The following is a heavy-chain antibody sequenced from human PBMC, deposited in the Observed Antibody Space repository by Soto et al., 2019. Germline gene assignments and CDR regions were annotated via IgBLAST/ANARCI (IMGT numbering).Heavy chain of an antibody. CDR1: GGSISSGDYY. J-gene: IGHJ6*02. Sequence: SETLSLTCTVSGGSISSGDYYWSWIRQPPGKGLEWIGYIYYSGSTYYNPSLKSRVTISVDTSKNHFSLKLSSVTAADTAVYYCARMKGRYYYYGMDVWGQGTTVTVSS. CDR2: IYYSGST. CDR3: ARMKGRYYYYGMDV. V-gene: IGHV4-30-4*01.